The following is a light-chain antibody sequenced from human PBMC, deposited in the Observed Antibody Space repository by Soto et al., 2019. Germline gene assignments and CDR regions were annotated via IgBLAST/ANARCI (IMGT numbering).Light chain of an antibody. CDR1: QSVSSY. J-gene: IGKJ4*01. CDR2: DAS. V-gene: IGKV1-39*01. CDR3: QQSYNSPLT. Sequence: DIQMTPSPSSLSASVGARVTITWRASQSVSSYLDWYQQKPGKAPKLLIYDASSWHSGVPSRFSGSGSGTDFTLTISSLQPEDFATYYCQQSYNSPLTFGGGTKVDIK.